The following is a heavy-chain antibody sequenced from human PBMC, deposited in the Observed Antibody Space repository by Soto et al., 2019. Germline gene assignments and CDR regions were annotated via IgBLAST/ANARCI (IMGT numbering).Heavy chain of an antibody. V-gene: IGHV1-18*01. J-gene: IGHJ6*02. D-gene: IGHD3-10*01. Sequence: ASVKVSCKASGYTFTSYGISWVRQAPGQGLEWMAWISAYNGNTNYAQKLQGRVTMTTDTSTSIAYMELRSLRSDDTSVYYCARVRGVISYYYYYGMDVWGQGTTVTVSS. CDR1: GYTFTSYG. CDR2: ISAYNGNT. CDR3: ARVRGVISYYYYYGMDV.